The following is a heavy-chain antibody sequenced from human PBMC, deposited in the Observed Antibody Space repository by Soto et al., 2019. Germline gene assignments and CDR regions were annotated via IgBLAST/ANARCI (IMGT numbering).Heavy chain of an antibody. V-gene: IGHV1-58*02. J-gene: IGHJ6*02. CDR1: GFTFTSSA. CDR2: IVVGSGNT. D-gene: IGHD6-13*01. CDR3: AAGDSSTWSPYGMDV. Sequence: SVKVSCKASGFTFTSSAIQWVRQARGQRLEWIGWIVVGSGNTNYAQKFQERVTITRDMSTSTVYMELNSLRSEDTAVYYCAAGDSSTWSPYGMDVWGQGTTVTVSS.